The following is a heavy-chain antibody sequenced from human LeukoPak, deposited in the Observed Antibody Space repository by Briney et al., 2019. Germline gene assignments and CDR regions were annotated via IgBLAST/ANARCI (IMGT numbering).Heavy chain of an antibody. D-gene: IGHD2-2*01. J-gene: IGHJ4*02. Sequence: GGSLRLSCAASGFTFTSYAMSWVRQAPGKGLEWVSGVSGSGSSVDYADSVKGRFTISRDNSKNTLYVQMNSLRAVDTAVYYCARGGPYCSSTSCYSTTDGFDYWGQGTLVTVSS. CDR3: ARGGPYCSSTSCYSTTDGFDY. CDR2: VSGSGSSV. CDR1: GFTFTSYA. V-gene: IGHV3-23*01.